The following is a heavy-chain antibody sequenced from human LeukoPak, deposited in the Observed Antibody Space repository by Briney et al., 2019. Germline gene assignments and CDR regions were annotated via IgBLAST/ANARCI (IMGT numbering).Heavy chain of an antibody. J-gene: IGHJ4*02. D-gene: IGHD6-19*01. Sequence: PGGSLRLSCAASGFTFSSYAMSWVRQAPGKGLEWVSAISGSGGSTYYADSVKGRFTISRDNSKNTLYLQMNSLRAEDTAVYYCATRPDSGWRFDYWGQGTRVTVSS. CDR3: ATRPDSGWRFDY. CDR1: GFTFSSYA. CDR2: ISGSGGST. V-gene: IGHV3-23*01.